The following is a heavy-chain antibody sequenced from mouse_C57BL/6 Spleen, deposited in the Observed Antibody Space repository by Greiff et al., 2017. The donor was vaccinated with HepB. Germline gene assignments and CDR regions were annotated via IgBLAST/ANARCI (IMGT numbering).Heavy chain of an antibody. V-gene: IGHV1-76*01. CDR1: GYTFTDYY. Sequence: QVQLQQSGAELVRPGASVKLSCKASGYTFTDYYINWVKQRPGQGLEWIARIYPGSGNTYYNEKFKGKATLTAEKSSSTAYMQLSSLTSADSAVYFCARWYYDYDVRYAMDYWGQGTSVTVSS. CDR2: IYPGSGNT. D-gene: IGHD2-4*01. CDR3: ARWYYDYDVRYAMDY. J-gene: IGHJ4*01.